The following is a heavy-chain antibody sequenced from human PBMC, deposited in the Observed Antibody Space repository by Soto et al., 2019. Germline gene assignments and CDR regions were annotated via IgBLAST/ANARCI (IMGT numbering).Heavy chain of an antibody. CDR2: ISTNGDST. V-gene: IGHV3-64*01. Sequence: EVQLVESGGGLVQPGGSLRLSCAASGFTFGSYPMHWVRQAPGKGLEYVSAISTNGDSTFYANSVKGRFTISRDNSKNMLYLQMGSLRAEDVGVYYCAREGMSRPRWVFDYWGQGTLVTASS. CDR3: AREGMSRPRWVFDY. D-gene: IGHD6-13*01. J-gene: IGHJ4*02. CDR1: GFTFGSYP.